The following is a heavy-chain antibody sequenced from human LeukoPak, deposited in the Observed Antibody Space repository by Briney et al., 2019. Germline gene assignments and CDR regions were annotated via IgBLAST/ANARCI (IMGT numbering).Heavy chain of an antibody. CDR3: ARAGDYCSSTSCEDLFDY. D-gene: IGHD2-2*01. CDR1: GGTFSSYA. Sequence: ASVKVSCKASGGTFSSYAISWVRQAPGQGLEWMGGIIPIFGTANYAQKFQGRVTITADESTSTAHMELSSLRSEDTAVYYCARAGDYCSSTSCEDLFDYWGQGTLVTVSS. CDR2: IIPIFGTA. J-gene: IGHJ4*02. V-gene: IGHV1-69*13.